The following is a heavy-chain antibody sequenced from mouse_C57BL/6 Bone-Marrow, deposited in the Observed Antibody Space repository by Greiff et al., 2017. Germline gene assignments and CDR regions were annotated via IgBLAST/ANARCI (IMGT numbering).Heavy chain of an antibody. D-gene: IGHD1-1*01. J-gene: IGHJ4*01. CDR1: GYTFTSYW. Sequence: QVQLQQPGAELVKPGASVKLSCKASGYTFTSYWMHWVKQRPGQGLEWIGMIHPNSGSTNYNEKFKSKATLTVDKSSSTAYMQLSSLTSEDSAVYYCYYYGSSSYAMDYWGQGTSVTVSS. CDR2: IHPNSGST. V-gene: IGHV1-64*01. CDR3: YYYGSSSYAMDY.